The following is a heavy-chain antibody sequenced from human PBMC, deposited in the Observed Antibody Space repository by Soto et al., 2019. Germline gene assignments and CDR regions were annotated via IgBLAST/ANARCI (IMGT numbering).Heavy chain of an antibody. Sequence: QITLKESGPTLVKPTQTLTLTCTFSGFSLNTRTVGVGWIRQPPGKALEWLALIYWDDDKRYSPSLRTRLTVTKEASKNQVVFTMTNMDPVDTATYYCAHTVTRFDYFDYWGQGTLVTVSS. V-gene: IGHV2-5*02. CDR1: GFSLNTRTVG. D-gene: IGHD4-17*01. J-gene: IGHJ4*02. CDR2: IYWDDDK. CDR3: AHTVTRFDYFDY.